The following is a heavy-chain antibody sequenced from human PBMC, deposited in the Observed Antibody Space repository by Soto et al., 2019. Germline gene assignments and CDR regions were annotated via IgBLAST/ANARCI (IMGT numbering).Heavy chain of an antibody. J-gene: IGHJ4*02. CDR3: ASSGGSAYAH. CDR1: GGSISSYY. D-gene: IGHD3-10*01. V-gene: IGHV4-59*01. Sequence: QVQLQESGPGLVKPSETLSLTCTVSGGSISSYYWTWIRQPPGKGLEWIGYIYNRGRTTSYNPSRRSRVTIPLDTSKNQFSLKLSSVTAADTAVYYCASSGGSAYAHWGQGTLVTVSS. CDR2: IYNRGRTT.